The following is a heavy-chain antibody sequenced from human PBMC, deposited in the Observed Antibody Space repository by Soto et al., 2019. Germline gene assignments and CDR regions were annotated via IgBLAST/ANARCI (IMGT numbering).Heavy chain of an antibody. V-gene: IGHV4-30-2*01. J-gene: IGHJ5*02. Sequence: QLQLQESGSGLVKPSQTLALTCAVSGGSISSGGYSWSWIRQPPGECLEWNGYIYNSGSTYYNPSLKSRVTTAVDRSKNPCSLKLSSVTAADTAVFYWARVPDRWRQGTLVTVSS. CDR1: GGSISSGGYS. CDR3: ARVPDR. D-gene: IGHD2-2*01. CDR2: IYNSGST.